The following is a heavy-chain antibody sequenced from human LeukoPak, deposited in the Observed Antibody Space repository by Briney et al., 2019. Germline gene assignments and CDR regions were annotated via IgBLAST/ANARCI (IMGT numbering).Heavy chain of an antibody. CDR2: IRSSERAI. D-gene: IGHD3-9*01. CDR3: ARDRDWAFDY. CDR1: GFTFITYS. V-gene: IGHV3-48*02. J-gene: IGHJ4*02. Sequence: GGSLRLSCVASGFTFITYSMNWVRQAPGKGLEWVSYIRSSERAIYYADSVTGRFTISRDNAKNSLYLQMHRLRDEDTAVYYCARDRDWAFDYWGQGTLVTVSS.